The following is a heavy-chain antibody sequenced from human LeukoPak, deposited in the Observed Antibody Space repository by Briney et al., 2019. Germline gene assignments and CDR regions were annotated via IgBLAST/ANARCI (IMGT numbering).Heavy chain of an antibody. CDR3: ARASYYDFWSGYSSDYYYYMDV. Sequence: GGSLRLSCAASEFTFSSYSMNWVRQAPGKGLEWVSYISSSSSTIYYADSVKGRFTISRDNAKNSLYLQMNSLRDEDTAVYYCARASYYDFWSGYSSDYYYYMDVWGKGTTVTVSS. D-gene: IGHD3-3*01. V-gene: IGHV3-48*02. CDR2: ISSSSSTI. J-gene: IGHJ6*03. CDR1: EFTFSSYS.